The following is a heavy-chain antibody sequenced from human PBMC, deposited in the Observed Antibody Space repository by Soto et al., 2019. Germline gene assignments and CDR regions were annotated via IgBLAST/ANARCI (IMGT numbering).Heavy chain of an antibody. V-gene: IGHV4-30-2*01. D-gene: IGHD2-21*02. CDR3: ARVNVTLDL. Sequence: PSETLSLTCAFSGCSISSGGYSWSWIRQPPGKGLEWIGYIYHSGNAYYSPSLTTRATISRDTSKNRVSLELTSLTAADTAVYYCARVNVTLDLWGLGTLVTVSS. CDR1: GCSISSGGYS. J-gene: IGHJ4*02. CDR2: IYHSGNA.